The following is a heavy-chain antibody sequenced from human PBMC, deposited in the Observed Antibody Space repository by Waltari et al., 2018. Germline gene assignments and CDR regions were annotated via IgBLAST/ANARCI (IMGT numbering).Heavy chain of an antibody. Sequence: QVQLQESGPGLVKPSQTLSLTCTVSGGSISSGGYYWSWIRQHPGKGLEWIGYIYYSGSTYYDPSLKSLVTISVDTSKNQFSLKLSSVTAADTAVYYCARYGDYVWGSYRYTGFDYWGQGTLVTVSS. V-gene: IGHV4-31*01. D-gene: IGHD3-16*02. J-gene: IGHJ4*02. CDR3: ARYGDYVWGSYRYTGFDY. CDR1: GGSISSGGYY. CDR2: IYYSGST.